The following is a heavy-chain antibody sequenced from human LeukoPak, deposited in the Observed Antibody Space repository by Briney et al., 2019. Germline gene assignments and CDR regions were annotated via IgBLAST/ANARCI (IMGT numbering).Heavy chain of an antibody. V-gene: IGHV4-39*07. CDR1: GGSLSSSSYY. CDR3: ATQPLGYCSGGSCSPDY. CDR2: IYYSGST. D-gene: IGHD2-15*01. J-gene: IGHJ4*02. Sequence: SETLSLTCTVSGGSLSSSSYYWGWIRQPPGKGLEWIGGIYYSGSTCYNPSLKSRVTISVDTSKNQFSLKLSSVTAADTAVYYCATQPLGYCSGGSCSPDYWGQGTLVTVSS.